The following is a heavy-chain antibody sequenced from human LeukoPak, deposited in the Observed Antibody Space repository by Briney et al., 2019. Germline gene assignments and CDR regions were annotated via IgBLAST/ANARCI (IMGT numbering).Heavy chain of an antibody. J-gene: IGHJ4*02. V-gene: IGHV3-23*01. CDR2: ISGSGGNT. CDR1: GFTFSSNA. D-gene: IGHD6-19*01. Sequence: GGSLRLSFAASGFTFSSNAMIWVRQAPGKGLEWVSVISGSGGNTYYADSVKGRLTISRDNSKNTLYLQMNSLRAEDTAVYYCAKAVGSGWRYYFDYWGQGTLVTVSS. CDR3: AKAVGSGWRYYFDY.